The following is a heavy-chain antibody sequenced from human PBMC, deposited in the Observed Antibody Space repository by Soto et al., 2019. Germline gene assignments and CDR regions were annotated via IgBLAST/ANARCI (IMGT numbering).Heavy chain of an antibody. D-gene: IGHD5-12*01. CDR2: ISWDGDST. Sequence: GGSLRLSCAASGFSFDDYNMHWVRQAPGKGLEWVSLISWDGDSTYYADSVKGRFTISRDNSKNSLYMQMNSLRTEDTALYYCARGIVATIGGAYYHYYGMDVWGKGTTVTVSS. J-gene: IGHJ6*04. CDR1: GFSFDDYN. CDR3: ARGIVATIGGAYYHYYGMDV. V-gene: IGHV3-43*01.